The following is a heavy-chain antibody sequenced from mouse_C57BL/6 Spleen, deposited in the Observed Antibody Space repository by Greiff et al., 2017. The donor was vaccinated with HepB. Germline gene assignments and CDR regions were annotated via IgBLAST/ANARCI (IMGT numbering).Heavy chain of an antibody. CDR3: AREAGMVTTVYYFDY. D-gene: IGHD2-2*01. Sequence: VKLQQSGAELARPGASVKLSCKASGYTFTSYGISWVKQRTGQGLEWIGEIYPRSGNTYYNEKFKGKATLTADKSSSTAYMELRSLTSEDSAVYFCAREAGMVTTVYYFDYWGQGTTLTVSS. V-gene: IGHV1-81*01. J-gene: IGHJ2*01. CDR1: GYTFTSYG. CDR2: IYPRSGNT.